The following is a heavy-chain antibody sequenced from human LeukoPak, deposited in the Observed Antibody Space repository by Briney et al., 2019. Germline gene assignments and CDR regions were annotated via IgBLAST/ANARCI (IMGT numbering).Heavy chain of an antibody. D-gene: IGHD3-10*01. CDR1: GGSFSRPF. CDR3: ARAERRINLARGVFGSHFDS. J-gene: IGHJ5*01. V-gene: IGHV4-34*01. CDR2: IDHSGRT. Sequence: SETLSLTCAVSGGSFSRPFWSWIRQTPGKGLEWIGEIDHSGRTDYNPSLEGRVTMSVDTSKNQFSLRLTSVTAADTAVYFCARAERRINLARGVFGSHFDSWGQGTLVSVSS.